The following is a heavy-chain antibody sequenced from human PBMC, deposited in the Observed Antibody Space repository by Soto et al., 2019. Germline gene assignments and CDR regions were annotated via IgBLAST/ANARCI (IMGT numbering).Heavy chain of an antibody. Sequence: EASVKVSCKTSGYTFSGHFLQWVRQAPGAGPEWMGWINPNTGNTKYGQKFEGRVTMTRDMSSSTAYMELTRLTVDDTAVYFCARAGSYCSGGSCSFAYWGQGSMVTVYS. J-gene: IGHJ4*02. CDR1: GYTFSGHF. D-gene: IGHD2-15*01. CDR3: ARAGSYCSGGSCSFAY. V-gene: IGHV1-2*02. CDR2: INPNTGNT.